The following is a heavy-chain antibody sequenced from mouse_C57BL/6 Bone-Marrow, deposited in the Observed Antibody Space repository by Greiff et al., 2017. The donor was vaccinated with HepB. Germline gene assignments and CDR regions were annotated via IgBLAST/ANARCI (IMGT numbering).Heavy chain of an antibody. CDR1: GYTFTDYN. D-gene: IGHD4-1*01. CDR2: INPNNGGT. CDR3: ARRVPNWAWFAY. V-gene: IGHV1-18*01. Sequence: VHVKQSGPELVKPGASVKIPCKASGYTFTDYNMDWVKQSHGKSLEWIGDINPNNGGTIYNQKFKGKATLTVDKSSSTAYMELRSLTSEDTAVYYCARRVPNWAWFAYWGQGTLVTVSA. J-gene: IGHJ3*01.